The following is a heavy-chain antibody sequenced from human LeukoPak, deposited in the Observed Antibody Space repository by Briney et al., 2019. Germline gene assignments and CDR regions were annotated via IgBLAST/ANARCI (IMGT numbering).Heavy chain of an antibody. CDR2: IYTSVST. J-gene: IGHJ6*03. V-gene: IGHV4-4*07. Sequence: SETLSLTCTVSGGSISSYYWSWIRQPAGKGLEWIGRIYTSVSTNYNPSLKSRVTMSVDTSKNQFSLKLSSVTAADTAVYYCAREVDCSGGSCYSHYYYMDVWGKGTTVTVSS. CDR1: GGSISSYY. CDR3: AREVDCSGGSCYSHYYYMDV. D-gene: IGHD2-15*01.